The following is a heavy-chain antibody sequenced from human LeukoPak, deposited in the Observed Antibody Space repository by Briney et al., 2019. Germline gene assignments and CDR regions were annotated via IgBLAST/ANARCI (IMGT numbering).Heavy chain of an antibody. V-gene: IGHV4-39*01. Sequence: SETLSLTCTVSGGSISSSSYYWGWIRQPPGKGPEWIGSIYYSGSTYYNPSLKSRVTISVDTSKTQFSLKLSSVTAADTAIYYCARRGGYSSGYSLDYWGQGTLVTVSS. CDR1: GGSISSSSYY. CDR2: IYYSGST. D-gene: IGHD5-18*01. CDR3: ARRGGYSSGYSLDY. J-gene: IGHJ4*02.